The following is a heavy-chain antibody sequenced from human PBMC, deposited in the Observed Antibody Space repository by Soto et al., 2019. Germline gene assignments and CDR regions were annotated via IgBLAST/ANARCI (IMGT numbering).Heavy chain of an antibody. CDR2: ITWSSDSM. CDR1: GFTFYNHG. D-gene: IGHD3-10*01. Sequence: EVQLVESGGGLVQPGRSLRLSCVASGFTFYNHGMHWVRQAPGRDLEWVSGITWSSDSMGYADSVKGRVTISRDNAKKSLYLQMNSLRHEYTAVDYCAKEDSGFSGYMDVWGKGTTVTVSS. V-gene: IGHV3-9*01. CDR3: AKEDSGFSGYMDV. J-gene: IGHJ6*03.